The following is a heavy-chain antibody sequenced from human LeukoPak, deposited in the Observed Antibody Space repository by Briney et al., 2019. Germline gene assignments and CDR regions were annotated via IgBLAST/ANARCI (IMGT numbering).Heavy chain of an antibody. CDR2: IYHSGST. Sequence: SETLSLTCAVSGYSISSGYYWGWIRQPPGKGLERIGSIYHSGSTYYNPSLKSRVTISVDTSKNQFSLKLSSVTAADTAVYYCAVNSYAKDAFDIWGQGTMVTVSS. J-gene: IGHJ3*02. CDR1: GYSISSGYY. CDR3: AVNSYAKDAFDI. V-gene: IGHV4-38-2*01. D-gene: IGHD5-18*01.